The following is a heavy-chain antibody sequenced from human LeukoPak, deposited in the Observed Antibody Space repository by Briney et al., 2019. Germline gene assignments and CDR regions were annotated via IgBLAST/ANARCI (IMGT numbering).Heavy chain of an antibody. V-gene: IGHV3-33*06. Sequence: GGSLRLSCAASGFTLSSYGMHWVRQAPGKGLEWVAVIWYDGSNKYYADSVKGRFTISRDNSKNTLYLQMNSLRAEDTAVYYCAKEGPTSGWYSGFDYWGQGTPVTVSS. D-gene: IGHD6-19*01. CDR3: AKEGPTSGWYSGFDY. J-gene: IGHJ4*02. CDR2: IWYDGSNK. CDR1: GFTLSSYG.